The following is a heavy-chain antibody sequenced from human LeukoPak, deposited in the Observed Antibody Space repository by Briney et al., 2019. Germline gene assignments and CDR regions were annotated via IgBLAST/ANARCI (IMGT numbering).Heavy chain of an antibody. Sequence: PGGSLRLSCAASGFTVSSNYMSWVRQAPGKGLEWVGLIKSKTDGGTTDYAAPVKGRFTISRDDSKNMLCLQMNSLKTEDTAVYFCATGWGGFDYWGQGTLVTVSS. J-gene: IGHJ4*02. CDR1: GFTVSSNY. CDR3: ATGWGGFDY. CDR2: IKSKTDGGTT. D-gene: IGHD3-10*01. V-gene: IGHV3-15*01.